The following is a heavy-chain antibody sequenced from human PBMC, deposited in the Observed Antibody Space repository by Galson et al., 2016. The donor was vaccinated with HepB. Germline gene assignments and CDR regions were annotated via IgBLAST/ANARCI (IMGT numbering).Heavy chain of an antibody. CDR1: GGTFSSYA. D-gene: IGHD3-16*01. CDR3: ARENERSWGGTSDY. CDR2: IVPIFGTG. Sequence: SVKVSCKASGGTFSSYAINWVRQAPGQGLEWMGGIVPIFGTGNYAQKFQGRVTITADESTSTAYMELSSLRSEDTAVYYCARENERSWGGTSDYWGQGTLVTVSS. J-gene: IGHJ4*02. V-gene: IGHV1-69*13.